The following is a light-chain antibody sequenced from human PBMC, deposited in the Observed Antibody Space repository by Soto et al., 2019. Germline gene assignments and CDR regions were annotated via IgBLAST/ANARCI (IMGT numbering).Light chain of an antibody. J-gene: IGLJ1*01. CDR3: SSDKSSTYL. CDR2: DVS. CDR1: SSDVGGYNY. V-gene: IGLV2-14*01. Sequence: QSALTQPASVSGSPGQSITISCTGTSSDVGGYNYVSWYQQHPGKAPKLMIYDVSNRPSGVSNRFSGSKSGNTASLTISGLQAEDEADYYCSSDKSSTYLFGTGTKVTVL.